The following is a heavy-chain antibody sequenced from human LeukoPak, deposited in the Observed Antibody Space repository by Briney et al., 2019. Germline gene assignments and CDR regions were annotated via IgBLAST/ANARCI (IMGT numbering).Heavy chain of an antibody. J-gene: IGHJ4*02. CDR2: ISYDGSYK. CDR1: GFTFSSYG. CDR3: ATFGVIVRNNYFDY. D-gene: IGHD3-3*01. Sequence: GRALRLSCVASGFTFSSYGMHWVRQAPGKGLEWVAVISYDGSYKYYADSVKGRFTISRDNSKNTLSLQMSSLRAEDIALYYCATFGVIVRNNYFDYWGQGALVTVSS. V-gene: IGHV3-30*03.